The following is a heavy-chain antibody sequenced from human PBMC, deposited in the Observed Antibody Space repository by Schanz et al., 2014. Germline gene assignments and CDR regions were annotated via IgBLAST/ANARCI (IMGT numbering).Heavy chain of an antibody. CDR1: GFTFSSYA. CDR3: TRDVSLDRRGNWFDA. D-gene: IGHD1-1*01. V-gene: IGHV3-23*04. J-gene: IGHJ5*02. Sequence: EVQLVESGGGLVKPGGSLRLSCAASGFTFSSYAMSWVRQAPGKGLEWVAAILGLASATYYADSVKGRFTISRDNSKNMLYLRMNGLRAEYTAVYYCTRDVSLDRRGNWFDAWGQGTLVAVSS. CDR2: ILGLASAT.